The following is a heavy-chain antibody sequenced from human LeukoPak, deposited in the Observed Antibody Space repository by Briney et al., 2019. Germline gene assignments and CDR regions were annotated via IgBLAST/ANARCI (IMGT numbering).Heavy chain of an antibody. D-gene: IGHD6-13*01. CDR2: IYYSGST. Sequence: SETLSLTCTDSGGSISSYYWSWIRQPPGKGLEWIGYIYYSGSTNYNPSLKSRVTISVGTSKNQFSLKLSSVTAADTAVYYCAKTYSKNWFDPWGQGTLVTVSS. CDR3: AKTYSKNWFDP. V-gene: IGHV4-59*01. CDR1: GGSISSYY. J-gene: IGHJ5*02.